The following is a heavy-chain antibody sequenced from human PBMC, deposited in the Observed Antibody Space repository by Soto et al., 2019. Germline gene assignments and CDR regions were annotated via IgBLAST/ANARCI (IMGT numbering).Heavy chain of an antibody. D-gene: IGHD6-19*01. CDR3: ARDPHSSGWQTYGMDV. CDR2: TNAGNGNT. CDR1: GYTFTSYA. V-gene: IGHV1-3*01. Sequence: ASVKVSCKASGYTFTSYAMHWVRQAPGQRLEWMGWTNAGNGNTKYSQKFQGRVTITRDTSASTAYMELSSLRSEDTAVYYCARDPHSSGWQTYGMDVWGQGTTITVSS. J-gene: IGHJ6*02.